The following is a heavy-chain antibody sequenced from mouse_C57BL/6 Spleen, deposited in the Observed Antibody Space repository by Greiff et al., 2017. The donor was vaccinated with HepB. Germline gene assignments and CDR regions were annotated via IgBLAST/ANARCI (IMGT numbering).Heavy chain of an antibody. J-gene: IGHJ4*01. CDR3: AKRSYYYGSRAYAMDY. Sequence: VKLMESGPGLVAPSQSLSITCTVSGFSLTSYGVDWVRQPPGKGLEWLGVIWGGGSTNYNSAIMSSLTISKDNSKSQVFLKMNSLQTADTAMYYGAKRSYYYGSRAYAMDYWGQGTSVTVSS. CDR1: GFSLTSYG. D-gene: IGHD1-1*01. V-gene: IGHV2-9*01. CDR2: IWGGGST.